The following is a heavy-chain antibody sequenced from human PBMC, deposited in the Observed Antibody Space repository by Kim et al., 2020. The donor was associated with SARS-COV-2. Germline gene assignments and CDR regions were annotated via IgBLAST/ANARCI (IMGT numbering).Heavy chain of an antibody. V-gene: IGHV7-4-1*02. CDR3: AREGGYSRGCNQATS. CDR1: GYTFTSYR. Sequence: ASVKVSCKASGYTFTSYRMNWVRQAPGQGLEWMGWINTNTGNPAYAQGFTGRFVFSMETSVSTAYLQISSLKAEDTAVYYCAREGGYSRGCNQATSWGQGTLVTVSS. J-gene: IGHJ5*02. CDR2: INTNTGNP. D-gene: IGHD6-19*01.